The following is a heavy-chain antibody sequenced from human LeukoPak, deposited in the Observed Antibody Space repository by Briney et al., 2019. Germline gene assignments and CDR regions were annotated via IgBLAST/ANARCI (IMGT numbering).Heavy chain of an antibody. V-gene: IGHV3-11*04. CDR1: GFTFSDYY. CDR2: ISSSGSTI. D-gene: IGHD1-26*01. CDR3: GRDTSGTSGSYYFNYYMDV. J-gene: IGHJ6*03. Sequence: GGSLRLSCAASGFTFSDYYMSWIRQAPGKGLEWVSYISSSGSTIYYADSVKGRFTISRDNAKNSLYLQMNSLRADDTAVYYCGRDTSGTSGSYYFNYYMDVWGKGTTVFVSS.